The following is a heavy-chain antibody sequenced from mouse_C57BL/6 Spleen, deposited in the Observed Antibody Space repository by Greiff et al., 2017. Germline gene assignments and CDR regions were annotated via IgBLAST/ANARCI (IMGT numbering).Heavy chain of an antibody. CDR3: ARSGVSGLYYAMDY. J-gene: IGHJ4*01. V-gene: IGHV1-69*01. D-gene: IGHD3-1*01. CDR2: IDPSDSYT. Sequence: QVQLQQPGAELVMPGASVKLSCKASGYTFTSYWMHWVKQRPGQGLEWIGEIDPSDSYTNYNQKFKGKSTLTVDKSSSTAYMQLSSLTSEDSAVYYCARSGVSGLYYAMDYWGQGTSVTVSS. CDR1: GYTFTSYW.